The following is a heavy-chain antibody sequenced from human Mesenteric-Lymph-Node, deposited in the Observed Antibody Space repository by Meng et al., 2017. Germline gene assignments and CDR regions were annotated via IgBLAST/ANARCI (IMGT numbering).Heavy chain of an antibody. V-gene: IGHV1-46*01. Sequence: ASVKVSCKASGYTFTSYYMHWVRQAPGQGLEWMGIINPSGGSTSYAQKFQGRVTMTRDTSTSTVCMELSSLRSEDTAVYYCALLTGGEAFDYWGQGTLVTVSS. CDR1: GYTFTSYY. CDR2: INPSGGST. J-gene: IGHJ4*02. D-gene: IGHD1-1*01. CDR3: ALLTGGEAFDY.